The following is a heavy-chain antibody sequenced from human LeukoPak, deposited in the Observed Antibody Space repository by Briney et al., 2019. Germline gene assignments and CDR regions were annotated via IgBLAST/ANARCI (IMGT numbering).Heavy chain of an antibody. D-gene: IGHD3-9*01. CDR1: GYTFTSYG. J-gene: IGHJ6*02. CDR2: ISAYNGNT. V-gene: IGHV1-18*01. CDR3: ARDDGVDILTGPPSPMDV. Sequence: GASVKVSCKASGYTFTSYGISWVRQAPGQGLEWMGWISAYNGNTNYAQKFQGRVTITADKSTSTAYMELSSLRSEDTAVYYCARDDGVDILTGPPSPMDVWGQGTTVTVSS.